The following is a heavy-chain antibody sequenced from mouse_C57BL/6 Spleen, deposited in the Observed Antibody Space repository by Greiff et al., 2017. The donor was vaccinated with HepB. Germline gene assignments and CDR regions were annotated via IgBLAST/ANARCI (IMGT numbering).Heavy chain of an antibody. J-gene: IGHJ1*03. CDR2: IYPGDGDT. D-gene: IGHD2-3*01. V-gene: IGHV1-82*01. Sequence: QVQLKQSGPELVKPGASVKISCKASGYAFSSSWMNWVKQRPGKGLEWIGRIYPGDGDTNYNGKFKGKATLTADKSSSTAYMQLSSLTSEDSAVYFCARGDGYYVDWYFDVWGTGTTVTVSS. CDR1: GYAFSSSW. CDR3: ARGDGYYVDWYFDV.